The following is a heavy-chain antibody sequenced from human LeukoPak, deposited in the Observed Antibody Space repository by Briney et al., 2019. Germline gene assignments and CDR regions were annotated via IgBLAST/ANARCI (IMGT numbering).Heavy chain of an antibody. CDR1: GGSSSGYY. D-gene: IGHD4-23*01. CDR3: ASRTTVVTSDAFDI. CDR2: INHSGST. Sequence: SETLSLTCAVYGGSSSGYYWSWIRHPPGKGLEWIGEINHSGSTNYNPSLKSRVTISVDTSKNQFSLKLSSVTAADTAVYYCASRTTVVTSDAFDIWGQGTMVTVSS. V-gene: IGHV4-34*01. J-gene: IGHJ3*02.